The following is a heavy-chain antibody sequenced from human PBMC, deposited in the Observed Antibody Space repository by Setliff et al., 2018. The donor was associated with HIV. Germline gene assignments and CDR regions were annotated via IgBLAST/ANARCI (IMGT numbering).Heavy chain of an antibody. CDR3: ARDVLRGSSVFDY. Sequence: WGSLRLSCAASGFTFTDYWMHWVRQVPGKGLVWVSRVNSDGSTTSYADSVEGRFTISRDNAKNTVHLLMNSLRAEDTAVYYCARDVLRGSSVFDYWGQGTLVTVSS. J-gene: IGHJ4*02. CDR1: GFTFTDYW. V-gene: IGHV3-74*01. CDR2: VNSDGSTT. D-gene: IGHD3-10*01.